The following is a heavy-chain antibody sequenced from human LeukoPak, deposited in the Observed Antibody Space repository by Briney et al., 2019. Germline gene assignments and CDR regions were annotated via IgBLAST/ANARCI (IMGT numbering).Heavy chain of an antibody. V-gene: IGHV3-30*03. CDR3: AGDVYYDSSGLDY. J-gene: IGHJ4*02. CDR2: ISYDGSNK. CDR1: GFTFSSYG. D-gene: IGHD3-22*01. Sequence: GGSLRLSCAASGFTFSSYGMHWVRQAPGKGLEWVAVISYDGSNKYYAGSVKGRFTISRDNSKNTLYLQMNSLRAEDTAVYYCAGDVYYDSSGLDYWGQGTLVTVSS.